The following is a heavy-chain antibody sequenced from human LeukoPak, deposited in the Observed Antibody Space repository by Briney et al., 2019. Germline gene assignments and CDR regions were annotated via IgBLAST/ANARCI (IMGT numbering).Heavy chain of an antibody. CDR1: GFIFSSHW. Sequence: PGGSLRLSCAASGFIFSSHWMHWVRQAPGKGLVWVSRINSDGSSTSYADSVKGRFTISRDNAKNTLYLQMNSLRAEDTAVYYCATSAGGYSGYEGFDYWGQGTLVTVSS. CDR2: INSDGSST. D-gene: IGHD5-12*01. V-gene: IGHV3-74*01. J-gene: IGHJ4*02. CDR3: ATSAGGYSGYEGFDY.